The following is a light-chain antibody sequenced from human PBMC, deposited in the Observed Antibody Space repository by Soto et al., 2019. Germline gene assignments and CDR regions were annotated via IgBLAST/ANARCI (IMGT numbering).Light chain of an antibody. J-gene: IGLJ1*01. CDR1: SSYVGGYDY. V-gene: IGLV2-11*01. Sequence: QSLLTQPRSVSGAPGQSVTISCTGTSSYVGGYDYVSWYQQPPGKAPQLMIYDVSERPSGVPDRFSGSKSGNTASLTISGLQAEDEADYYCCSYAGSYTYVFGTGTKAPS. CDR2: DVS. CDR3: CSYAGSYTYV.